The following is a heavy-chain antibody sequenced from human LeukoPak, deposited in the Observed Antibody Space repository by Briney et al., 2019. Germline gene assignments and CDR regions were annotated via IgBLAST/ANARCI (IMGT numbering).Heavy chain of an antibody. CDR3: ARIYYYDSSGYYYDGM. CDR2: IRYDGNGK. D-gene: IGHD3-22*01. CDR1: GFIFSNYG. J-gene: IGHJ3*01. V-gene: IGHV3-30*02. Sequence: GGSLRLSCAASGFIFSNYGMHWVRQAPGKGLEWVAFIRYDGNGKYYGDSVEGRFTISRDSSKNTLYLQMNSLRAEDTAVYYCARIYYYDSSGYYYDGMRGQGTMVTVSS.